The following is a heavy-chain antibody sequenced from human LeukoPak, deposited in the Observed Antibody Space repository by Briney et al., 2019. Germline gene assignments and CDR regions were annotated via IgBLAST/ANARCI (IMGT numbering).Heavy chain of an antibody. CDR2: IIPIFGTA. Sequence: SVKVSCKASGGTFSSYAISWVRQAPGQGLEWMGGIIPIFGTANHAQKFQGRVTITTDGSTSTAYMALSSLGSEDTAVYYCAGGIDYSAMGGFAYWGEGTLVTVSS. CDR1: GGTFSSYA. V-gene: IGHV1-69*05. D-gene: IGHD4-11*01. J-gene: IGHJ4*02. CDR3: AGGIDYSAMGGFAY.